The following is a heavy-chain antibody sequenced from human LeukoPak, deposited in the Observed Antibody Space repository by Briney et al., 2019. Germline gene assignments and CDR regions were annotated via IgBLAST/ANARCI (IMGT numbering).Heavy chain of an antibody. V-gene: IGHV3-66*02. D-gene: IGHD5-24*01. CDR3: ASEGNGYNYEDAFDI. CDR2: IYSGGST. J-gene: IGHJ3*02. CDR1: GFTVSSNY. Sequence: PGGSLRLSCAASGFTVSSNYMSWVRQAPGKGLEWVSDIYSGGSTYYADSVKGRFTISRDNSKNTLYLQMNSLRAEDTAVYYCASEGNGYNYEDAFDIWGQGTMVTVSS.